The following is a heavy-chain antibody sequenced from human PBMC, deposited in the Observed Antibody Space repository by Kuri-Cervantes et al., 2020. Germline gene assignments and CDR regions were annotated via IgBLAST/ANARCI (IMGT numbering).Heavy chain of an antibody. J-gene: IGHJ4*02. Sequence: GSLRLSCAVYGGSFSGYYWSWIRQPPGKGLEWIGEINHSGSTNYNPSLKSRVTISVDTSKNQFSLKLSSVTAADTAVYYCASFYYWGRGTLVTVSS. V-gene: IGHV4-34*01. CDR3: ASFYY. CDR1: GGSFSGYY. D-gene: IGHD2/OR15-2a*01. CDR2: INHSGST.